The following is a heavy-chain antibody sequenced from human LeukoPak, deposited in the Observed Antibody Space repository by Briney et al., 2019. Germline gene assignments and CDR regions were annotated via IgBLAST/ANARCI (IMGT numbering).Heavy chain of an antibody. J-gene: IGHJ4*02. V-gene: IGHV4-59*08. CDR1: GDSIRSYY. CDR2: IYYSGTT. D-gene: IGHD3-3*02. CDR3: ARHLRSFPDC. Sequence: SETLSLTCTFSGDSIRSYYWSWIRQPPGKGLEWLGYIYYSGTTNYNPSLKSRLTMSLDTSKKQLSLRLTSVTAADTAVYYCARHLRSFPDCWGQGTLVTVSS.